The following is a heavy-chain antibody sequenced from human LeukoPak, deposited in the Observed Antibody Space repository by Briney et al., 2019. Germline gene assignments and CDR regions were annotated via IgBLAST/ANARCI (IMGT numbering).Heavy chain of an antibody. CDR1: GFMFRSYW. J-gene: IGHJ3*02. V-gene: IGHV3-7*05. CDR2: KKYAGSEK. D-gene: IGHD1-14*01. CDR3: ARDKSIPNLDAFDI. Sequence: GGSLRLSCTASGFMFRSYWMTWVRQAPGKGLEGVANKKYAGSEKNYLDSVRGRFTISRDDARNSLYLQMNSLRVEDTAVYYCARDKSIPNLDAFDIWGQGTMVTVSS.